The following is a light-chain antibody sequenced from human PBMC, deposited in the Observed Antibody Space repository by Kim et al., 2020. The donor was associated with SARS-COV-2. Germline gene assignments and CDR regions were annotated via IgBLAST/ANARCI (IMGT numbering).Light chain of an antibody. J-gene: IGKJ4*01. CDR1: QSISTN. V-gene: IGKV1-39*01. CDR3: QQSNSTPLT. CDR2: AAS. Sequence: DIQMTQSLSPLSASVGDRVTITCRASQSISTNLNWYQQKSGKAPKLLIYAASSLQGGVPSRFSGSGSGTDFTLTISSLQPEDSATYYCQQSNSTPLTFGGGTRVEIK.